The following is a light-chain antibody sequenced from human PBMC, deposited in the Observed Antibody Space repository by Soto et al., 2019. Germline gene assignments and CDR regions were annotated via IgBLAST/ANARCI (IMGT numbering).Light chain of an antibody. J-gene: IGLJ1*01. V-gene: IGLV2-8*01. Sequence: QSALTQPPSASGSPGQSVTISCTGTKSDIGVYDFVSWYQHHPGKAPRLIIYEVVQRPSGVPDQFSGSKSGNTASLTVSGLQAADEADYFCKSYAGSNTYVFGSGTKVTVL. CDR2: EVV. CDR3: KSYAGSNTYV. CDR1: KSDIGVYDF.